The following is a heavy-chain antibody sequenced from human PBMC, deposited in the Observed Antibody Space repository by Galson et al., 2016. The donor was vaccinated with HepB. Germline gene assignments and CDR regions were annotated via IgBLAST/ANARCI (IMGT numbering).Heavy chain of an antibody. J-gene: IGHJ4*02. D-gene: IGHD3-10*01. CDR1: GFTLTRHT. CDR2: ISYDGLSK. V-gene: IGHV3-30*04. CDR3: ARERLPGADGSGSYLFDF. Sequence: SLRLSCAASGFTLTRHTMHWVRLAPGKGLEFVSVISYDGLSKYYADSVKGRFTISRDPSKNTLYLQMNSLRGDDTAVYYCARERLPGADGSGSYLFDFWGQGTLVTVSS.